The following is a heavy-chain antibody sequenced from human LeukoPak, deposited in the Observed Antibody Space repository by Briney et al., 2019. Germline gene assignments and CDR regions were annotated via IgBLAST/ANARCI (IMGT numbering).Heavy chain of an antibody. CDR2: ILYEGRNK. D-gene: IGHD6-6*01. CDR3: AKASREKQLVSSNYYMDV. V-gene: IGHV3-30*18. CDR1: GFTFRSYG. J-gene: IGHJ6*03. Sequence: SGRSLRLSCAASGFTFRSYGMYLVRQAPGKGLGVVAEILYEGRNKYYADSVKGRFTISRDNSQNTLYVQMNSLRAEDTAVYYCAKASREKQLVSSNYYMDVWGKGTTVTVSS.